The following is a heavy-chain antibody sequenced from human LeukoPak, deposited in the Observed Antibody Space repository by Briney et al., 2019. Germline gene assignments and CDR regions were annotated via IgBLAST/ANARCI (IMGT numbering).Heavy chain of an antibody. J-gene: IGHJ6*02. CDR1: GFTFGSYA. V-gene: IGHV3-30-3*01. CDR3: ARDDPGIVGATSLDYYYGMDV. D-gene: IGHD1-26*01. Sequence: GGSLRLSCAASGFTFGSYAMHWVRQAPGKGLEWMAVISYDGSNKYYADSVKGRFTISRDNSKNTLYLQMNSLRAEDTAVYYCARDDPGIVGATSLDYYYGMDVWGQGTTVTVSS. CDR2: ISYDGSNK.